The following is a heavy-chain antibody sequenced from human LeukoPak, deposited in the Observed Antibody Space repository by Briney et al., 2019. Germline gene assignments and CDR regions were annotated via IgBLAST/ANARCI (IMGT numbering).Heavy chain of an antibody. CDR2: IFTSGWT. Sequence: SETLSLTCTVSGGSISSYYWSWVRQSPGKGLEWIGYIFTSGWTDYNPSLKGRVTMSVDTSKNQLSMELRFLTAADTAVYYCATSHDVKTAPYDLWGQGTLVTVSS. D-gene: IGHD2-21*01. CDR1: GGSISSYY. J-gene: IGHJ5*02. CDR3: ATSHDVKTAPYDL. V-gene: IGHV4-4*09.